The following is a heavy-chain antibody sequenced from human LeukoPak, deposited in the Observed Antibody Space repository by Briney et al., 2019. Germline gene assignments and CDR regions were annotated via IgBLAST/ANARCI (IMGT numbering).Heavy chain of an antibody. D-gene: IGHD1-26*01. J-gene: IGHJ4*02. CDR2: ISGSGSTI. Sequence: GGSLRLSCAASGFTFSDYYMSWIRQTPGKGLEWVSYISGSGSTIYYADSLKGRFSIPRDNAKNSLYLQMNSLRAEDAAVYYCARSYSGSFYDPRDYFDYWGQGTLVTVSS. CDR1: GFTFSDYY. CDR3: ARSYSGSFYDPRDYFDY. V-gene: IGHV3-11*04.